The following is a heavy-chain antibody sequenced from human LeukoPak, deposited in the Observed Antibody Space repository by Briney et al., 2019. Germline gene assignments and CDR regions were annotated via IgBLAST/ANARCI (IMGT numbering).Heavy chain of an antibody. J-gene: IGHJ5*02. D-gene: IGHD6-6*01. CDR1: GYTFTSYG. CDR2: ISAYNGNT. V-gene: IGHV1-18*01. CDR3: ARSYSSSLLTLNWFDP. Sequence: ASVKVSCKASGYTFTSYGISWVRQAPGQGLEWMGWISAYNGNTNYAQKLQGRVTMTTDTSTSTAYMELRSLRSDDAAVYYCARSYSSSLLTLNWFDPWGQGTLSPSPQ.